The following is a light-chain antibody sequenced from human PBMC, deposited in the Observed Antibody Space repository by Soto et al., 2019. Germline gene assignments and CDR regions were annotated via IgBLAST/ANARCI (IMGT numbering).Light chain of an antibody. J-gene: IGKJ1*01. CDR2: DAS. V-gene: IGKV3-15*01. CDR3: QQYNSWLWT. CDR1: QSISRT. Sequence: EIVLTQSPDTLCVSPGERATLSCRASQSISRTLAWYQQKSGQPPRLLIYDASTRATGIPARFSGSGSGTEFTLIISSLQSEDSAVYYCQQYNSWLWTFGQGTKVDIK.